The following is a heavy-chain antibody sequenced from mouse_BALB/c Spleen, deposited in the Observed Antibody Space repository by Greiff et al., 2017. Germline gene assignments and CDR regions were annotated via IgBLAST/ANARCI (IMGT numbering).Heavy chain of an antibody. CDR3: ARVDGRNYAMDY. V-gene: IGHV2-9*02. J-gene: IGHJ4*01. D-gene: IGHD2-3*01. Sequence: VMLVESGPGLVAPSQSLSITCTVSGFSLTSYGVHWVRQPLGKGLEWLGVIWAGGSTNYNSALMSRLSISKDNSKSQVFLKMNSLQTDDTAMYYCARVDGRNYAMDYWGQGTSVTVSS. CDR1: GFSLTSYG. CDR2: IWAGGST.